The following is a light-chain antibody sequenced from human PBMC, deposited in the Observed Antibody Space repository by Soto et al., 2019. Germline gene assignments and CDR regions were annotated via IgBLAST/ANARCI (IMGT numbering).Light chain of an antibody. CDR2: SAS. CDR3: QQLNGYQLA. Sequence: DIQLTQSPSFLSAFVGDTVTITCRASQAMSTYLAWYQQKPGKVPKLLIRSASTLQSGVPPRLSGGGSGTEFTLTISSLQPDDSGIYYCQQLNGYQLAFGGGTNVEIK. J-gene: IGKJ4*01. V-gene: IGKV1-9*01. CDR1: QAMSTY.